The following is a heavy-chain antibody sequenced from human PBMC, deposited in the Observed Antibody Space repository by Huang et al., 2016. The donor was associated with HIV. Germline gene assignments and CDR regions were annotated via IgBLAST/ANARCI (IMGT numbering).Heavy chain of an antibody. CDR2: VFYGATT. V-gene: IGHV4-39*01. D-gene: IGHD3-16*01. J-gene: IGHJ3*01. CDR3: ARLPFDYVWGTQRQTALDELDV. Sequence: QLQLQESGPGLVRPSETLSLTCSVSGGSVNSGYYYWGWVRQPPGKGLGGIASVFYGATTFYHPSLKGRVSRSVDTSKKRFSLNLSSVTAADTAVYFCARLPFDYVWGTQRQTALDELDVWGQGTMVTVSS. CDR1: GGSVNSGYYY.